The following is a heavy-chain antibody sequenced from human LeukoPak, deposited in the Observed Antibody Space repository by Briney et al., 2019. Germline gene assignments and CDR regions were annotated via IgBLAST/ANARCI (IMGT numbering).Heavy chain of an antibody. CDR3: TTTAAKADNYYYAMDV. Sequence: PGGSLRLSCAASDFTFSGSAMHWVRQASGKGLEWVGRIRSKTNNYATVYAASVDGRFTISRDDSKNTAYLQMNSLETEDTVVYYCTTTAAKADNYYYAMDVWGKGTTVTVSS. J-gene: IGHJ6*04. CDR1: DFTFSGSA. V-gene: IGHV3-73*01. D-gene: IGHD1-26*01. CDR2: IRSKTNNYAT.